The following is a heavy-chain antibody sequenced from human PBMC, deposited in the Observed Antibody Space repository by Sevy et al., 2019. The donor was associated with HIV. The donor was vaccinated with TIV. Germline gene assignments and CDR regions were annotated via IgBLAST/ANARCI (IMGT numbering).Heavy chain of an antibody. CDR2: ISGSGGGT. J-gene: IGHJ5*02. CDR3: ATTLLKLAVAGKEQFDP. D-gene: IGHD6-19*01. V-gene: IGHV3-23*01. CDR1: GFTFSSYA. Sequence: GGSLRLSCAASGFTFSSYAMSWVRQAPGKGLEWVSAISGSGGGTYYADSVKGRFTIPRDNSKNTLYLQMNSLRAEDTAVYYCATTLLKLAVAGKEQFDPWGQGTLVTVSS.